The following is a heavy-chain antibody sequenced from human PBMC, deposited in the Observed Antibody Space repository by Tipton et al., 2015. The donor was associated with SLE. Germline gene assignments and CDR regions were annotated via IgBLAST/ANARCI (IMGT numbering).Heavy chain of an antibody. Sequence: TLSLTCAVHGGSFSGYYCSWIRQPPGKGLEWIGEINHSGSINYNPSLKSRVTISVDTSKNQFSLKLSSVTAADTAVYYCARGIMGDHDYGGQGTLVTVSS. V-gene: IGHV4-34*01. D-gene: IGHD3-16*01. CDR2: INHSGSI. J-gene: IGHJ4*02. CDR3: ARGIMGDHDY. CDR1: GGSFSGYY.